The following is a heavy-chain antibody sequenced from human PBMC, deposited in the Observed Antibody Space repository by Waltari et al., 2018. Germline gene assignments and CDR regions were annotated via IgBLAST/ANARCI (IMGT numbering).Heavy chain of an antibody. CDR1: GYTLTELS. V-gene: IGHV1-69*13. CDR3: ARDRFYDSSGYYLPFDY. D-gene: IGHD3-22*01. Sequence: QVQLVQSGAEVKKPGASVKVSCKVSGYTLTELSMHWVRQAPGKGLEWMGGIIPIFGTANYAQKFQGRVTITADESTSTAYMELSSLRSEDTAVYYCARDRFYDSSGYYLPFDYWGQGTLVTVSS. CDR2: IIPIFGTA. J-gene: IGHJ4*02.